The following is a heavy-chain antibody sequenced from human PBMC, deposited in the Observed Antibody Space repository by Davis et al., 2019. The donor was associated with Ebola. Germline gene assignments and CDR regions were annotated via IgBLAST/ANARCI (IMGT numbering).Heavy chain of an antibody. CDR1: GGSISSYY. Sequence: SETLSLTCTVSGGSISSYYWSWIRQPPGKGLEWIGYIYYSGSTNYNPSLKSRVTISVDTSKNQFSLKLSSVTAADTAVYYCARAPTYYYDSSGYYRLVYFDYWGQGTLVTVSS. CDR3: ARAPTYYYDSSGYYRLVYFDY. J-gene: IGHJ4*02. V-gene: IGHV4-59*08. CDR2: IYYSGST. D-gene: IGHD3-22*01.